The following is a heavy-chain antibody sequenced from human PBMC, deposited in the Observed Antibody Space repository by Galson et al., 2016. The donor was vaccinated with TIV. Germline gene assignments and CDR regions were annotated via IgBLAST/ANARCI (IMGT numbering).Heavy chain of an antibody. CDR2: ISAYTGNT. CDR1: GYTFRTYG. D-gene: IGHD3-10*01. J-gene: IGHJ6*02. CDR3: ARSLVQGVVSQYHGMDV. Sequence: SVKVSCKASGYTFRTYGISWVRQAPGQGLEWMGWISAYTGNTNYAQKVQGRLTMSTDSSTSTAYMELSSLKSDDTAVYYCARSLVQGVVSQYHGMDVWGQGTTVTVSS. V-gene: IGHV1-18*01.